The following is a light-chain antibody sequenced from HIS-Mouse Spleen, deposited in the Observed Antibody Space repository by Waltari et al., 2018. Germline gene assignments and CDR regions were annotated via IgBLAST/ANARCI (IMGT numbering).Light chain of an antibody. CDR2: AAS. Sequence: AIRMTQSPSSLSASTGDRVTITCRACQGISSYLAWYQQKPGKAPKLLIYAASTLQSGVPSRFSGSGSGTEFTLTISCLQSEDFATYYCQQYYSYPPWTFGQGTKVEIK. V-gene: IGKV1-8*01. CDR3: QQYYSYPPWT. CDR1: QGISSY. J-gene: IGKJ1*01.